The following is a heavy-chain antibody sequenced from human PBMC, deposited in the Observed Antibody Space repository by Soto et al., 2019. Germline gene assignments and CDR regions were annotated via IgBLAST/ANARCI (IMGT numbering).Heavy chain of an antibody. V-gene: IGHV1-69*12. D-gene: IGHD6-13*01. CDR2: IIPMFDTP. CDR1: GGTFSSDS. J-gene: IGHJ4*02. Sequence: QVQLVQSGAEVKKPGSSVKVSCKASGGTFSSDSFSWVRQAPGQGLEWMGGIIPMFDTPSYAQKFQDRVTITADESTSTAYMQLSSLRSGDTAVYYCAIAAGLDRDFNYWGQGALVTVSS. CDR3: AIAAGLDRDFNY.